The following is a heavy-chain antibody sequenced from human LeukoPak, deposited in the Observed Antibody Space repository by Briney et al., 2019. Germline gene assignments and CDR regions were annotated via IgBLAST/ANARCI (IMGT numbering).Heavy chain of an antibody. D-gene: IGHD6-13*01. J-gene: IGHJ4*02. CDR1: GFTFSSYA. V-gene: IGHV3-23*01. CDR2: ISGSGGNT. CDR3: AKVYGGWQQLVN. Sequence: GGSLRLSCAASGFTFSSYAMNWVRQAPGKGLEWVSAISGSGGNTYYGDSVKGRFTISRDNSKNTLFLQMNSLRAEDTAVYYCAKVYGGWQQLVNWGQGTLVTVSS.